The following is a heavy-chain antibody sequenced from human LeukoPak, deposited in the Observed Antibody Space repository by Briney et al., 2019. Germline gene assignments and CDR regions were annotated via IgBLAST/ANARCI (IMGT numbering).Heavy chain of an antibody. Sequence: SETLSLTCTVSGGSISSGGYYWIWIRQHPGKGLEWFGYIYYSGSTYYNPSLKSRVTISVDTSKNQFSLKLSSVTAADTAVYYCASSRARIPDPYYFDYWGQGTLVTVSS. V-gene: IGHV4-31*03. CDR2: IYYSGST. CDR3: ASSRARIPDPYYFDY. D-gene: IGHD2-2*02. CDR1: GGSISSGGYY. J-gene: IGHJ4*02.